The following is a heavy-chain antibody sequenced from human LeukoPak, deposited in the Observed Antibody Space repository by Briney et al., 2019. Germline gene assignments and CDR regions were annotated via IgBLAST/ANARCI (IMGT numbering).Heavy chain of an antibody. CDR2: VYYTGST. CDR3: AREFYDSSGYPGY. D-gene: IGHD3-22*01. V-gene: IGHV4-59*01. Sequence: SETLSLTCTASGGSISSYYWSWIRQPPGKGLEWIGYVYYTGSTNYNPSLNSRVTMSIDTSKNQFSLRLSSVTAADTAVYYCAREFYDSSGYPGYWGQGTLVTVSS. CDR1: GGSISSYY. J-gene: IGHJ4*02.